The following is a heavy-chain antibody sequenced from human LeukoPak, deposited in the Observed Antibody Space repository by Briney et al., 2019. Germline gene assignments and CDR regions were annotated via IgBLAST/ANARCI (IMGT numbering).Heavy chain of an antibody. CDR3: ARGLTMVRGVRYFDY. J-gene: IGHJ4*02. V-gene: IGHV4-34*01. D-gene: IGHD3-10*01. CDR1: GGSFSGYY. CDR2: INHSGST. Sequence: SETLSLTCAVYGGSFSGYYWSWIRQPPGKGLEWIGEINHSGSTNYNPSLKSRVTISVDTSKNQFSLKLSSVTAADTAVYYCARGLTMVRGVRYFDYWGQGTLVTVSS.